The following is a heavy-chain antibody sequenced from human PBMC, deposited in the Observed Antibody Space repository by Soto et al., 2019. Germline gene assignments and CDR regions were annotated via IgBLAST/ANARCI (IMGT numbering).Heavy chain of an antibody. CDR2: ISAYNGNT. D-gene: IGHD2-2*01. CDR3: ARSRYQLLWKNWFDP. V-gene: IGHV1-18*01. CDR1: GYTFTSYG. Sequence: QVQLVQSGAEVKKPGASVKVSCKASGYTFTSYGISWVRQAPGQGLEWMGWISAYNGNTNYAQKLQGRVTMTTDTPTSTAYMELRSLRSDDTAVYYCARSRYQLLWKNWFDPWGQGTLVTVSS. J-gene: IGHJ5*02.